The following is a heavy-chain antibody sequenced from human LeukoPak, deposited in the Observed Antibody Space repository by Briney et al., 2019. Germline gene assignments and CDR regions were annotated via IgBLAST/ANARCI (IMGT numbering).Heavy chain of an antibody. CDR1: GFTFSSYS. CDR3: VRAPGVAAPFDY. Sequence: GGSLRLSCAASGFTFSSYSMNWVRQAPGKGLEWVSFISSSLDSSMYYADSVKGRFTISRDNAKNSLYLQMNSLRAEDTAVYYCVRAPGVAAPFDYWGQGTLVTVSS. V-gene: IGHV3-48*01. D-gene: IGHD2-15*01. J-gene: IGHJ4*02. CDR2: ISSSLDSSM.